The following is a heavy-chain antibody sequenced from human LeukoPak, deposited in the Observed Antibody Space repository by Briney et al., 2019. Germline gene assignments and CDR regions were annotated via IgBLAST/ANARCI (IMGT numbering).Heavy chain of an antibody. CDR2: ISAYNGNT. Sequence: GASVKVSCKASGYTFTSYGISWVRQAPGQGLEWMGWISAYNGNTNYAQKLQGRVTMTTDTSTSTAYMELRSLRSDDTAVYYCARIVVVPAANYYYGMDVWGQGTTVTVSS. CDR1: GYTFTSYG. J-gene: IGHJ6*02. V-gene: IGHV1-18*01. CDR3: ARIVVVPAANYYYGMDV. D-gene: IGHD2-2*01.